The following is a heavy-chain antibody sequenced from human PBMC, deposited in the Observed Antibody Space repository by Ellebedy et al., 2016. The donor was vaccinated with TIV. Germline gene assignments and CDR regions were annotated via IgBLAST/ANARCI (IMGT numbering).Heavy chain of an antibody. Sequence: GESLKISCAASGFTFSSFAMGWVRRTPGKGLEGVSGLHGSGRGIWYSDSVKGRFTISRDNSKNTVYLQMNSLRAEDTAVYYCAKGRGGGSDSSAPRYYFDSWGLGTLVTVSS. CDR3: AKGRGGGSDSSAPRYYFDS. V-gene: IGHV3-23*01. D-gene: IGHD6-19*01. CDR1: GFTFSSFA. CDR2: LHGSGRGI. J-gene: IGHJ4*02.